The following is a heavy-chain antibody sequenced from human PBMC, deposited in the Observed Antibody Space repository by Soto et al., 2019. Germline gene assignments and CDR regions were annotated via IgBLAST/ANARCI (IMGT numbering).Heavy chain of an antibody. CDR3: AHEWDGYSPQY. J-gene: IGHJ4*02. CDR2: IYWDDDK. Sequence: QITLKESGPTLVKPTQTLTLTCTFSGFSLSTSGVGVGWIRQPPGKALEWLALIYWDDDKRYSPSLKSRLTITKDTSNNQVVPTITNMYPVDTATYSFAHEWDGYSPQYRGQGTLVTVSS. D-gene: IGHD5-18*01. CDR1: GFSLSTSGVG. V-gene: IGHV2-5*02.